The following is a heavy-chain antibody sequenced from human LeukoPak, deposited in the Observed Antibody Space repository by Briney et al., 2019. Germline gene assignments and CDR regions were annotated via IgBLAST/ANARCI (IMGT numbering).Heavy chain of an antibody. CDR2: IYYSGST. V-gene: IGHV4-59*12. CDR3: TRGAGWLIDY. J-gene: IGHJ4*02. CDR1: GGSISSYY. Sequence: SETLSLTCPVSGGSISSYYWSWIRQPPGKGLEWIGSIYYSGSTYYNPSLKSRVTISVDTSKNQFSLKLSSVTAADTAVYYCTRGAGWLIDYWGQGILVTVSS. D-gene: IGHD3-16*01.